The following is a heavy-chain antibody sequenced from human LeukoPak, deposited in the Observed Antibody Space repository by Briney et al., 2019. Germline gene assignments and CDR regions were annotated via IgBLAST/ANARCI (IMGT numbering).Heavy chain of an antibody. CDR3: ARDGSSNGLGENWFEP. J-gene: IGHJ5*02. CDR1: GYTFTGYY. CDR2: INPNSGGT. D-gene: IGHD3-10*01. V-gene: IGHV1-2*02. Sequence: ASVKVSCKASGYTFTGYYMHWARQAPGQGLEWMGWINPNSGGTNYAQKFQGRVTMTRDTSISTAYMELSRLRSDDTAVYYCARDGSSNGLGENWFEPWGQGTLVTVSS.